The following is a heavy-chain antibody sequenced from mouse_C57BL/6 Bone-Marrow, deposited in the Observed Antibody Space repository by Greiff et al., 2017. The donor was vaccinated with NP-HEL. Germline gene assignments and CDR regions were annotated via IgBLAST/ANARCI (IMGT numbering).Heavy chain of an antibody. CDR2: IWSDGST. D-gene: IGHD1-1*01. V-gene: IGHV2-6*03. CDR3: ASYYGSTYYYAMDY. J-gene: IGHJ4*01. CDR1: GFSLTSYG. Sequence: VKLVESGPGLVAPSQSLSITCTVSGFSLTSYGVHWVRQPPGKGLEWLVVIWSDGSTTYNSALKSRLSISKDNSKSQVFLKMNSLQTDDTAMYYCASYYGSTYYYAMDYWGQGTSVTVSS.